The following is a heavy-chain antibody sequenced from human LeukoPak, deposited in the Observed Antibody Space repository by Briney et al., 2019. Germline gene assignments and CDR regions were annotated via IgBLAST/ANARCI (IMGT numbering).Heavy chain of an antibody. CDR1: GYTFTMNG. V-gene: IGHV1-18*01. J-gene: IGHJ4*02. Sequence: GASVKVSCKASGYTFTMNGISWVRQAPGQGLEWMGWINTYNGKTNYAQRLQGRVTMTTDTSTSTAYMELRSLRSDDTAVYYCARNAAKYDILTGYSPYYFDYWGQGTLVTVSS. D-gene: IGHD3-9*01. CDR2: INTYNGKT. CDR3: ARNAAKYDILTGYSPYYFDY.